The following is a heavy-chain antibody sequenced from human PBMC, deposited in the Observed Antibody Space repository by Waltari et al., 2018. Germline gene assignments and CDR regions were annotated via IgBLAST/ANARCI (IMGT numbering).Heavy chain of an antibody. CDR2: IYYSGST. Sequence: QLQLQESGPGLVKPSETLSLTCTVSGGSISSSSYYWGWIRQPPGKGLEWIGSIYYSGSTYYNPSLKSRVTISVDTSKNQFSLKLSSVTAADTAVYYCARQDIVATDWFDPWGQGTLVTVSS. J-gene: IGHJ5*02. CDR1: GGSISSSSYY. D-gene: IGHD5-12*01. V-gene: IGHV4-39*01. CDR3: ARQDIVATDWFDP.